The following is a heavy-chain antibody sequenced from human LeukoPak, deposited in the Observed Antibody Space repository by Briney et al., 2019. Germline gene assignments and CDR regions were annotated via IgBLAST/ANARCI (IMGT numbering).Heavy chain of an antibody. CDR1: GFTFSSYA. Sequence: PGGSLRLSCAASGFTFSSYAMSWVRQAPGKGLEWVSAISGSGGSTYYADSVKGRFTISRDNAKNTLYLQMNSLRAEDTAVYYCARYRLSDNFFDYWGQGTLVTVSS. J-gene: IGHJ4*02. D-gene: IGHD5-12*01. CDR2: ISGSGGST. V-gene: IGHV3-23*01. CDR3: ARYRLSDNFFDY.